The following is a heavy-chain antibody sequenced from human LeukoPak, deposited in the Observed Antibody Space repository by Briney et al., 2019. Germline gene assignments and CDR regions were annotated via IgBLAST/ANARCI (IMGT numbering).Heavy chain of an antibody. Sequence: SETLSLTCAVAGGSITNYYWSWIRQHPGKGLEWIGYIHYSGTTYYNPSLKSRVTISVDTSENQFSLKLNSVTAADTAVYYCARVRPGYYYMDVWGKGTTVTVSS. J-gene: IGHJ6*03. CDR1: GGSITNYY. CDR3: ARVRPGYYYMDV. CDR2: IHYSGTT. V-gene: IGHV4-59*06.